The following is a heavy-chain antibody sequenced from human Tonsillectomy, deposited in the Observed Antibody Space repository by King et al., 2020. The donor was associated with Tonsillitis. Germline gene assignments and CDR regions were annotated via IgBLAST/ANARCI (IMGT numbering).Heavy chain of an antibody. CDR2: IYTKTEGGTA. CDR3: TACDYPLFDY. Sequence: VQLVHSGGGLVKPGGSLRLSCAASGFTFSDARINWVRQVPGKGLEWVGRIYTKTEGGTADYAAPVKGRFTISRDDSKTTLYLQMSGLRTEDTAVYYCTACDYPLFDYWGQGTLVSVSS. D-gene: IGHD4-17*01. V-gene: IGHV3-15*01. J-gene: IGHJ4*02. CDR1: GFTFSDAR.